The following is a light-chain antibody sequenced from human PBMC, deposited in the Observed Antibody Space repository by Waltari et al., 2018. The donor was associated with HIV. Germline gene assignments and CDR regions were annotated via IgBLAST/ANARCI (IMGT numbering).Light chain of an antibody. CDR2: RNN. CDR3: AAWDDSLSGLV. Sequence: QSVLTQPPSASGTPGQRVNISCSGSSSNIGSNYGYWYQQLPGTAPKLLIYRNNQRPSGVPDRFSGSKSGTSASLAISGLRSEDEADYYCAAWDDSLSGLVFGGGTKVTVL. V-gene: IGLV1-47*01. CDR1: SSNIGSNY. J-gene: IGLJ3*02.